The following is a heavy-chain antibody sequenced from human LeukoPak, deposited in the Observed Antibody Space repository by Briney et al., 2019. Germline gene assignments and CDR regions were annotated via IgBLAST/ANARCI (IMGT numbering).Heavy chain of an antibody. V-gene: IGHV4-39*01. J-gene: IGHJ4*02. CDR2: IYYSGST. D-gene: IGHD6-19*01. CDR1: GGSISSSSYY. Sequence: SETLSLTCTVSGGSISSSSYYWGWIRQPPGKGLEWIGSIYYSGSTYYNPSLKSRVTISVDTSKNQFSLKLSSVTAADTAVYYCARILGYSSGWYRYYFDCWGQGTLVTVSS. CDR3: ARILGYSSGWYRYYFDC.